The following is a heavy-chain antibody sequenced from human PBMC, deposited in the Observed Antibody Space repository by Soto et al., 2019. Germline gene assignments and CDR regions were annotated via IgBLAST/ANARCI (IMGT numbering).Heavy chain of an antibody. CDR2: IYNSGST. V-gene: IGHV4-59*01. Sequence: SETLSLTCTVPGGSISGYYWIWMRQPPGKGLEWIGYIYNSGSTNYNPALKSRVTISVDTSKNQFSLKLSSVTAADTAVYYCARGIEGWYQGRYYYGMDVWGQGTTVTVSS. CDR3: ARGIEGWYQGRYYYGMDV. CDR1: GGSISGYY. D-gene: IGHD6-19*01. J-gene: IGHJ6*02.